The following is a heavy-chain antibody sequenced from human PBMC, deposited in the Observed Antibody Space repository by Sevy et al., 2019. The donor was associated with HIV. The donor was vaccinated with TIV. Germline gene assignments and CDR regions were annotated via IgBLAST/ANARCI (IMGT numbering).Heavy chain of an antibody. CDR2: IHDSGNT. Sequence: SETLSLTCTVSGTSISVYFWSWIRQAPGKGLEWIGHIHDSGNTNYNPSLKGRVTMSVNTSKNQFSLKLTSVTAADTAVYFCARDHFYDSSGYWNDALDIWGQGTTVTVSS. J-gene: IGHJ3*02. CDR1: GTSISVYF. D-gene: IGHD3-22*01. CDR3: ARDHFYDSSGYWNDALDI. V-gene: IGHV4-59*01.